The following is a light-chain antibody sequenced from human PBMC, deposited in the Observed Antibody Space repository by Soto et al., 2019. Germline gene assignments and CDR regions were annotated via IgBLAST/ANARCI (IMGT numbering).Light chain of an antibody. V-gene: IGKV1-9*01. J-gene: IGKJ1*01. CDR1: QAISSY. CDR3: QQYSDSSRS. Sequence: IQLTQSPSSLSASVGDRVTITCRASQAISSYLAWYQQKPGRAPNLLIYGASTLQSGVPSRFSGSGSGTDFTLTISSLQPEDFATYYCQQYSDSSRSFGQGTQVE. CDR2: GAS.